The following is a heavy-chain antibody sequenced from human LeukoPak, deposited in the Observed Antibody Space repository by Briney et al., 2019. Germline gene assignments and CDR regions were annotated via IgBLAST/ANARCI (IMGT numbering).Heavy chain of an antibody. CDR2: FDPEDGET. V-gene: IGHV1-24*01. CDR1: GYTLTELS. D-gene: IGHD6-19*01. J-gene: IGHJ4*02. Sequence: ASVKVSCKVSGYTLTELSMHWVRQAPGKGLEWMGGFDPEDGETIYAQKFQGRVTVTEDTSTDTAYMELSSLRSEDTAVYYCATDRRTRSYSSGWSDFDYWGQGTLVTVSS. CDR3: ATDRRTRSYSSGWSDFDY.